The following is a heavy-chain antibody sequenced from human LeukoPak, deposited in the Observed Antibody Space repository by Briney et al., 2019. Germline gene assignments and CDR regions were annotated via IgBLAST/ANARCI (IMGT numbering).Heavy chain of an antibody. CDR3: ARDKDVGATLLDY. CDR2: VKQDGGEE. D-gene: IGHD1-26*01. V-gene: IGHV3-7*01. Sequence: GGSLRLSCAASGFTFSSYAMSWVRQTPGKGLEWVANVKQDGGEEYYVDSVKGRFTISRDNAKNSLYLQMSSLRAEDTAVYYCARDKDVGATLLDYWGQGTLVTVSS. J-gene: IGHJ4*02. CDR1: GFTFSSYA.